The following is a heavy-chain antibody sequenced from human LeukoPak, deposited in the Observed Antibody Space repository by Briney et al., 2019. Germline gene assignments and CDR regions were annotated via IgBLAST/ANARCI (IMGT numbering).Heavy chain of an antibody. V-gene: IGHV3-48*04. D-gene: IGHD3-9*01. Sequence: GESLRLSCAASGFTLNNYSMNWVRQAPGKGLEWVSYISTSSSTRYYADSVKGRFTISRDNAENSLYLQMDSLRADDTSVYYCTRSPSTGYDHMDYWGRGTLVTVSS. CDR1: GFTLNNYS. CDR3: TRSPSTGYDHMDY. CDR2: ISTSSSTR. J-gene: IGHJ4*02.